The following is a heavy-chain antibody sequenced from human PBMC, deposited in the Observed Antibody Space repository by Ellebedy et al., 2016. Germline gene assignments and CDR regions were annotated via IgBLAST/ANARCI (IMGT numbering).Heavy chain of an antibody. Sequence: GESLKISCKISTYSLTNSWITWVRQMPGKGLEWMGRIDPSDSYTNYSPSFRGHVTLSADKSISTAYLQWSSLKASDTAIYYCARQDSYKWRFDPWGQGTLVTVSS. CDR2: IDPSDSYT. CDR3: ARQDSYKWRFDP. J-gene: IGHJ5*02. V-gene: IGHV5-10-1*01. CDR1: TYSLTNSW. D-gene: IGHD1-20*01.